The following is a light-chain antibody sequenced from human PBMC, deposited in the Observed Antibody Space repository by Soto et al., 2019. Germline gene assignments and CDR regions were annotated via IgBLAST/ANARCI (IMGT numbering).Light chain of an antibody. V-gene: IGKV1D-8*03. J-gene: IGKJ5*01. CDR1: QGISSY. CDR3: QQYNNWPPIT. Sequence: VIWMTQSPSLLSASTGERCTISWRMSQGISSYLAWYQQKPGKAPELLIYAASTLRSGVPSRFSGSGSGTEFTLTISSLQSEDFAVYYCQQYNNWPPITFGQGTRLEIK. CDR2: AAS.